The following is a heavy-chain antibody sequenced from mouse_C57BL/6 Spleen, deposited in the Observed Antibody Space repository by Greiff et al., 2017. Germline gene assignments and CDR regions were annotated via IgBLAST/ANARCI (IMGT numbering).Heavy chain of an antibody. V-gene: IGHV3-6*01. J-gene: IGHJ2*01. D-gene: IGHD4-1*01. CDR2: ISYDGSN. Sequence: EVKVEESGPGLVKPSQSLSLTCSVTGYSITSGYYWNWIRQFPGNKLEWMGYISYDGSNNYNPSLKNRISITRDTSKNQFFLKLNSVTTEDTATYYCANWDVGYWGQGTTLTVSS. CDR1: GYSITSGYY. CDR3: ANWDVGY.